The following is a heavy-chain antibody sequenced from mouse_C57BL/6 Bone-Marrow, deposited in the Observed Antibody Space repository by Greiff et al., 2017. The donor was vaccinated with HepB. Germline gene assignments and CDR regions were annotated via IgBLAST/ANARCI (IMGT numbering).Heavy chain of an antibody. D-gene: IGHD2-4*01. J-gene: IGHJ2*01. CDR1: GFNFTDYY. V-gene: IGHV14-1*01. Sequence: EVQLQQSGAELVRPGASVKLSCTASGFNFTDYYMPWVQQRPEQGLEWIGRIDPEDGDTEYAPKFQGKATMTADTSSNTAYLQLSSLTSEDTAVYYCTTDDCLYFDYWGQGTTLTVSS. CDR3: TTDDCLYFDY. CDR2: IDPEDGDT.